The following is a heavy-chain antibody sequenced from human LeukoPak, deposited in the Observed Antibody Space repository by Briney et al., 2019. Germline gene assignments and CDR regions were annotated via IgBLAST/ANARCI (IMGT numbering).Heavy chain of an antibody. CDR3: ATDRYELPY. CDR2: ITPYDGNP. V-gene: IGHV1-18*01. J-gene: IGHJ4*02. Sequence: ASVKVSCKASDYTFTSYGIRWVRQAPGLRLEWMGRITPYDGNPTYAQKFQDRVTMTADTSTTTAYLELRNLRSDDTAVYYCATDRYELPYWGQGTLVTVSS. D-gene: IGHD5-24*01. CDR1: DYTFTSYG.